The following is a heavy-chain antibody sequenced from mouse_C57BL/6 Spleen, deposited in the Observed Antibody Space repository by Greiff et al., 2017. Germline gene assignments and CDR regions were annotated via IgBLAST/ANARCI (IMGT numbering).Heavy chain of an antibody. J-gene: IGHJ2*01. V-gene: IGHV1-43*01. CDR3: EVCGGYQSLFDY. D-gene: IGHD2-3*01. CDR1: GYSFTGYY. CDR2: INPSTGGT. Sequence: VQLKQSGPELVKPGASVKISCKASGYSFTGYYMHWVKQSSEKSLEWIGEINPSTGGTSYNQKFKGKATLTVDKSSSTAYMQLKSLTSEDSDVYYCEVCGGYQSLFDYWGKGTTLTVSS.